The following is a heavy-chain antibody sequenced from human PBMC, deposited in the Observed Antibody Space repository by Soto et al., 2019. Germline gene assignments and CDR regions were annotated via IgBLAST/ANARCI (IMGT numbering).Heavy chain of an antibody. J-gene: IGHJ4*02. V-gene: IGHV3-9*01. Sequence: SLRLSCAASGFTFDDYAMHWVRQAPGKGLEWVSGISWNSGSIGYADSVKGRFTISRDNAKNSLYLQMNSLRAEDTALYYCAKDMSYDSSGLDYWGQGTLVTVSS. CDR3: AKDMSYDSSGLDY. CDR2: ISWNSGSI. D-gene: IGHD3-22*01. CDR1: GFTFDDYA.